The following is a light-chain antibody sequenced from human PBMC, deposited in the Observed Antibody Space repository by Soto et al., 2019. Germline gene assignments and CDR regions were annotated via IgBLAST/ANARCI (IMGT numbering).Light chain of an antibody. Sequence: IKMTQSPSAVSASVGDRVTITCRASQSISSWLAWYQQKPGKAPKLLIYKASSLESGVPSRFSGSGSGTEFTLTICSLQPDDFATYYCQQYTSYLPCTFAQGAKVAIK. CDR3: QQYTSYLPCT. CDR2: KAS. V-gene: IGKV1-5*03. CDR1: QSISSW. J-gene: IGKJ1*01.